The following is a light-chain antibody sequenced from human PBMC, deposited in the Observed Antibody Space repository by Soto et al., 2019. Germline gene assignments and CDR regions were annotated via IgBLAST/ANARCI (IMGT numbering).Light chain of an antibody. V-gene: IGKV3-15*01. CDR2: GAS. CDR1: QSVSSD. CDR3: QHYHGWPFT. Sequence: EILMTQSPATLSVSSGERATLSCRASQSVSSDLAWYQHHPGQAPRLLIYGASTRVTGTPPRFSGSGSGTEFTLTITSLQAEDFAVYYRQHYHGWPFTFGQGTKLEMK. J-gene: IGKJ2*01.